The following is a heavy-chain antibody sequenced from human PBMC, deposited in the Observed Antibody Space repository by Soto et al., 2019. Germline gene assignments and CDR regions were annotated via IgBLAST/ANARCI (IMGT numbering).Heavy chain of an antibody. D-gene: IGHD6-13*01. Sequence: SVKVSCKASGGTFSCYAISWVRQAPGQGLEWMGGIIPIFGTANYAQKFQGRVTMTADESTSTAYMELSSLRSEDTAVYYCAREYKPPIAMGIAAGDKQPTQYYYYYGMEVWGQGTTVTVSS. V-gene: IGHV1-69*13. J-gene: IGHJ6*02. CDR2: IIPIFGTA. CDR1: GGTFSCYA. CDR3: AREYKPPIAMGIAAGDKQPTQYYYYYGMEV.